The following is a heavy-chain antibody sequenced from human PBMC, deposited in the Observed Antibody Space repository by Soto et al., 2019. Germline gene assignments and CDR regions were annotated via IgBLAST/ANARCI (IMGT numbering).Heavy chain of an antibody. CDR3: ATNPENDYCGMDV. V-gene: IGHV1-69*05. Sequence: QVQLVQSGAEVKKPGSSVKVSCKASGGTFSSYAISWVRQAPGQGLEWMGGIIPIFGTADYAQKFQGRVTITSDXXTSTAYVELSSLRSEDTAVYYCATNPENDYCGMDVWGQGTTVTVSS. CDR2: IIPIFGTA. CDR1: GGTFSSYA. J-gene: IGHJ6*02.